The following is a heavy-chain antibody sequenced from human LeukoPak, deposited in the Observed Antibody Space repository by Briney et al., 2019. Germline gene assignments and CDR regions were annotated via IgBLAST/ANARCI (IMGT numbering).Heavy chain of an antibody. D-gene: IGHD3-3*01. CDR3: ARDFRFLEDY. CDR2: ISSFSGTI. Sequence: GGSLRLSCVASGITFSSYSMNWVRQAPGKGLEWVSYISSFSGTINYADSVKGRFTISRDNAKNSLYLQMNSLRAEDTAVYYCARDFRFLEDYWGQGTLVTVSS. CDR1: GITFSSYS. J-gene: IGHJ4*02. V-gene: IGHV3-48*01.